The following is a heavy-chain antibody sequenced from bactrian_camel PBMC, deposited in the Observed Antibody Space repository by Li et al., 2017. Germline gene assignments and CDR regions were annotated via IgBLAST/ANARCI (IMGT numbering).Heavy chain of an antibody. CDR1: GFAFSDYG. D-gene: IGHD3*01. CDR2: IYSDGSST. Sequence: HVQLVESGGGVVQPGGSLRLSCAASGFAFSDYGMSWVRQAPGKGLEWVSDIYSDGSSTGYADSVKGRFAISRDNAKNTVYLHLNSLKTEDTAMYYCATSGIYQMGAERWGQGTQVTVS. CDR3: ATSGIYQMGAER. J-gene: IGHJ4*01. V-gene: IGHV3S6*01.